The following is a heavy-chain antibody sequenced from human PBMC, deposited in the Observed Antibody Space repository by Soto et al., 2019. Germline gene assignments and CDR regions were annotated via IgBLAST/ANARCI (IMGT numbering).Heavy chain of an antibody. V-gene: IGHV3-23*01. CDR3: AKGLSYCSSTSCYDSALFDY. J-gene: IGHJ4*02. CDR2: ISGSGGST. CDR1: GFTFSSYA. Sequence: GGSLRLSCAASGFTFSSYAMSWVRQAPGKGLEWVSAISGSGGSTYYADSVKGRFTISRDNSENTLYLQMNSLRAEDTAVYYCAKGLSYCSSTSCYDSALFDYWGQGTLVTVSS. D-gene: IGHD2-2*01.